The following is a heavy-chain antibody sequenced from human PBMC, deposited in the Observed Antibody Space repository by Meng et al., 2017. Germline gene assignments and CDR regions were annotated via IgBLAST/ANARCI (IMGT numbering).Heavy chain of an antibody. D-gene: IGHD6-13*01. CDR1: GYSFTSYW. CDR3: ARHRRRDSSSWYGAGYYGMDV. Sequence: KVSCEGSGYSFTSYWIGWVRQMPGKGLDWMGIIYPGDSDTRYSPSFQGQVTISADKSISTAYLQWSSLKASDTAMYYCARHRRRDSSSWYGAGYYGMDVWGRETTVTVSS. V-gene: IGHV5-51*01. J-gene: IGHJ6*02. CDR2: IYPGDSDT.